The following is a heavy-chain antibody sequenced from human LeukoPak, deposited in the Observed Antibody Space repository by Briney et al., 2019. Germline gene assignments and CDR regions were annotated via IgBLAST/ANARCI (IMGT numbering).Heavy chain of an antibody. D-gene: IGHD3-3*01. CDR1: GGSISSYY. CDR2: IYTSGST. V-gene: IGHV4-4*07. Sequence: SETLSLTCTVSGGSISSYYWSWIRQPAGKGLEWIGRIYTSGSTNYNPSLKSRVTMSVDTSKNQFSLKLSSVTAADTAVYYCARDKYDFWSGYTAYYYYGMDVWGQGTTVTVSS. J-gene: IGHJ6*02. CDR3: ARDKYDFWSGYTAYYYYGMDV.